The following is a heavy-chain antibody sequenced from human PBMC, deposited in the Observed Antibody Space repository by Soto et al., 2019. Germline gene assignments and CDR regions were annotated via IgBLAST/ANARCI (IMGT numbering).Heavy chain of an antibody. D-gene: IGHD3-10*01. CDR3: ARRALEVFYGLGTYFNY. Sequence: DGRCILKPTRKGLEWIGEINHSGSTNYNPSLKSRVTISVDTSKNQFSLKLSSVTAADTAAYYCARRALEVFYGLGTYFNYLRKRTLVTGSS. CDR2: INHSGST. CDR1: D. V-gene: IGHV4-34*01. J-gene: IGHJ4*02.